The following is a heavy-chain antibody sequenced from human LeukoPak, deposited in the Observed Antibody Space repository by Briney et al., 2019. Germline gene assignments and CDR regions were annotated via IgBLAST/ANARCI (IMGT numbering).Heavy chain of an antibody. CDR2: INTDGGST. J-gene: IGHJ6*03. CDR1: GFSFSSYW. CDR3: AREMGAIMVRGVIHYYYYMDV. D-gene: IGHD3-10*01. V-gene: IGHV3-74*01. Sequence: GGSLRLSCAASGFSFSSYWMHWVRHAPRKGLAWVSRINTDGGSTSYADSAKGRFTISRDNSKNTQYLPMNSLRAEDTAVYFRAREMGAIMVRGVIHYYYYMDVWGKGTTVTISS.